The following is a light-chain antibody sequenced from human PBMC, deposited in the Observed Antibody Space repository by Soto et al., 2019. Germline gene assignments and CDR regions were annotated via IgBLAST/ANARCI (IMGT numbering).Light chain of an antibody. Sequence: ETVLTQSPATLSLSPGERATLSCRASQSVSSYLAWYQQKPGQAPRLLIYDASNRATGIPARFSGSGSGTDFTLTISSLEPEDFAVYYCQQRRNWPPITFGQGTRLE. J-gene: IGKJ5*01. CDR3: QQRRNWPPIT. V-gene: IGKV3-11*01. CDR1: QSVSSY. CDR2: DAS.